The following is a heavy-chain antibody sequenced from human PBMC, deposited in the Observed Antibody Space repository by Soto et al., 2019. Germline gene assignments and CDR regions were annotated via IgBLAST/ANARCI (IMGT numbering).Heavy chain of an antibody. D-gene: IGHD3-22*01. CDR1: GGSISSYY. CDR2: IYYSGST. J-gene: IGHJ6*02. CDR3: ARDSRDSSYGMDV. V-gene: IGHV4-59*01. Sequence: QVQLQESGPGLVKPSETLSLTCTVSGGSISSYYWSWIRQPPGKGLEWIGYIYYSGSTNYNPSLKRRVTISVDTSKNQFSLKLSSVTAADTAVYYCARDSRDSSYGMDVWGQGTTVTVSS.